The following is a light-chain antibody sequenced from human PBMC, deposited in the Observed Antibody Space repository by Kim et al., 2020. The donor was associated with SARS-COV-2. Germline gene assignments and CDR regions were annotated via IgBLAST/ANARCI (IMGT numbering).Light chain of an antibody. CDR2: DVN. J-gene: IGLJ3*02. CDR3: CSYAGGYTWV. Sequence: QSALTQPRSVSGSPGQSVTISCTGTRRDVGGHNYVSWYQQHPGKAPKLMIYDVNKRPSGVPDRFSGSKSGNTASLTISGLQAEDEADYYCCSYAGGYTWVFGGGTQLTVL. CDR1: RRDVGGHNY. V-gene: IGLV2-11*01.